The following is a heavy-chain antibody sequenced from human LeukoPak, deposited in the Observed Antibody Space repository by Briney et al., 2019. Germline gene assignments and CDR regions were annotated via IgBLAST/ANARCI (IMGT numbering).Heavy chain of an antibody. Sequence: ASVKVSRKASGYTFTSYGISWVRQAPGQGLEWMGWISAYNGNTKYTQKLQGRITMTRDISTSTAYMELRSLTSDDTAVYYCARDYGDYIPRCDYWGQGTLVTVSS. J-gene: IGHJ4*02. CDR2: ISAYNGNT. CDR1: GYTFTSYG. V-gene: IGHV1-18*01. CDR3: ARDYGDYIPRCDY. D-gene: IGHD4-17*01.